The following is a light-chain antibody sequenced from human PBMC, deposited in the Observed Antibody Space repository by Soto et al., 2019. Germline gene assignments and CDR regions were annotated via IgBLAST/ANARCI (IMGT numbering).Light chain of an antibody. CDR1: QSVSNNF. Sequence: EIVLTQSPGTLSLSPGERATLSCRASQSVSNNFLAWYQQKPGQAPRLLIYGASYRATAIPDRFSGSGSGTDFTLTISRLEPEDFAVYYCQQYVGSPLTFGEGTKVEIK. CDR2: GAS. V-gene: IGKV3-20*01. CDR3: QQYVGSPLT. J-gene: IGKJ4*01.